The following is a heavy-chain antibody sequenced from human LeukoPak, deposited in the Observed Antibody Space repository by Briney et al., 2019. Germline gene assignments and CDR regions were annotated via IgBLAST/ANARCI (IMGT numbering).Heavy chain of an antibody. V-gene: IGHV4-61*02. Sequence: SQTLSLTCTVSGGSIGSGSYSWSWIRQPAGKGLEWIGRIYTSGSTNYNPSLKSRVTISVDTSKNQFSLKLSSVTAADTAVYYCARWYYDGSGYNDYWGQGTLVTVSS. D-gene: IGHD3-22*01. CDR3: ARWYYDGSGYNDY. CDR1: GGSIGSGSYS. CDR2: IYTSGST. J-gene: IGHJ4*02.